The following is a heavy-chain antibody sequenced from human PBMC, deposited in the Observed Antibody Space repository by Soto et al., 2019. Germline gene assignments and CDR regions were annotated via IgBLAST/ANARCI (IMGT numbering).Heavy chain of an antibody. D-gene: IGHD6-13*01. V-gene: IGHV1-18*01. Sequence: GASVKVSCKASGYTFTSYGISWVRQAPGQGLEWMGWISAYNGNTNYAQKLQGRVTMTTDTSTSTAYMELRSLRSDDTAVYYCAREGYSSSWLPYYYYMDVWGKGTTVTVSS. CDR2: ISAYNGNT. CDR1: GYTFTSYG. CDR3: AREGYSSSWLPYYYYMDV. J-gene: IGHJ6*03.